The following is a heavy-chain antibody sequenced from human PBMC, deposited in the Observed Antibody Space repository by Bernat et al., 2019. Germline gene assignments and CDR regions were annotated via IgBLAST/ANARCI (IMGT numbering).Heavy chain of an antibody. J-gene: IGHJ4*02. D-gene: IGHD2-15*01. CDR2: ISFDGTNK. Sequence: QVQLVESGGSVVQPGRSLRLSCAASGFTFSSYAIHWVRQAPGKGLEWVAVISFDGTNKYYADSVKGRFTISRDNSKNTLYLQMNSLRVEDTAVYYCARGGGYFSGTGCHGVDYWGQGTLVTVSS. V-gene: IGHV3-30*04. CDR1: GFTFSSYA. CDR3: ARGGGYFSGTGCHGVDY.